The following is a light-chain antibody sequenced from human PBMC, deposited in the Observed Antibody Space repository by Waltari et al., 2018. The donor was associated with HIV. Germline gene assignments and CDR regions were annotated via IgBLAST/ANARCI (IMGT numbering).Light chain of an antibody. CDR1: QNIRRN. V-gene: IGKV3-15*01. J-gene: IGKJ5*01. CDR2: GAS. Sequence: EIVMTQSPATLSVSPGERATLSCRASQNIRRNLAWYQQKPGQAPRLIIFGASTRATGLPARFSGSGSGTEFTLTISSLQSEDFALYYCQQYEEWPPITFGQGTRLEIK. CDR3: QQYEEWPPIT.